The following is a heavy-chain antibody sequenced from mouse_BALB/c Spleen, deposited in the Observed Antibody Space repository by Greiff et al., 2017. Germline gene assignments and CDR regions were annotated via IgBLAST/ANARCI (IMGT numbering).Heavy chain of an antibody. D-gene: IGHD2-4*01. Sequence: VHVKQSGPELVKPGASVKISCKASGYSFTGYFMNWVMQSHGKSLEWIGRINPYNGDTFYNQKFKGKATLTVDKSSSTAHMELRSLASEDSAVYYCARSYYDYDGGFAYWGQGTLVTVSA. CDR3: ARSYYDYDGGFAY. V-gene: IGHV1-20*02. CDR1: GYSFTGYF. J-gene: IGHJ3*01. CDR2: INPYNGDT.